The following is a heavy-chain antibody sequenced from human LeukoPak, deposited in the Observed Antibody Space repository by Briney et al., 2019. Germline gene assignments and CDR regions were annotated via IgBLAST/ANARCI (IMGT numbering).Heavy chain of an antibody. CDR2: ISYDGSNK. Sequence: GGSLRLSCAASGFTFSSYAMHWVRQAPGKGLEWVAVISYDGSNKYYADSVKGRFTISRDNSKNTLYLQMNSLRAEDTAVYYCARDYYYDSSGYYSYWGQGTLVTVSS. J-gene: IGHJ4*02. V-gene: IGHV3-30*04. CDR1: GFTFSSYA. D-gene: IGHD3-22*01. CDR3: ARDYYYDSSGYYSY.